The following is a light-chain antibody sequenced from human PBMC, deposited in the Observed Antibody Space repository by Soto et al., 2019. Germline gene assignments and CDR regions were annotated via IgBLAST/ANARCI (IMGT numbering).Light chain of an antibody. V-gene: IGKV3-20*01. CDR1: QSVRSSY. J-gene: IGKJ1*01. Sequence: EIVLTQSPGTLSLSPGERVTLSCRASQSVRSSYLAWYQQRPGQAPRLLIYDTSTRATGIPDRFSGSGSGTDFTLTISRLEPEDFAVYYCQQYGGSWTFGRGTKVEIK. CDR2: DTS. CDR3: QQYGGSWT.